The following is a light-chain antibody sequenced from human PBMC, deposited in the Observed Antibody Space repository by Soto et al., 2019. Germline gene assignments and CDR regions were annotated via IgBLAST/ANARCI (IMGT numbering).Light chain of an antibody. Sequence: DIKMTQSPSSLSASVGDRATITCRASKSISSYLNWYQQKPGKAPKLLIYAASSLQSGVPSRFSGSGSGTDFTLTISSLQPEDFATYYCQQSYSTPRTFGQGTKVEIK. CDR3: QQSYSTPRT. CDR2: AAS. CDR1: KSISSY. V-gene: IGKV1-39*01. J-gene: IGKJ1*01.